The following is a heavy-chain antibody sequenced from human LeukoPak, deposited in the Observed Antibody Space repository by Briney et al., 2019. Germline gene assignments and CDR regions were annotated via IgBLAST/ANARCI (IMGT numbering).Heavy chain of an antibody. D-gene: IGHD6-19*01. Sequence: GGSLRLSCAASGFTFSSYSMNWVRQAPGKGLEWVSSISSSSSYIYYADSVKGRSTISRDNAKNSLYLQMNSLRAEDTAVYYCARDGIAVAGFPFDYWGQGTLVTVSS. J-gene: IGHJ4*02. CDR2: ISSSSSYI. V-gene: IGHV3-21*01. CDR3: ARDGIAVAGFPFDY. CDR1: GFTFSSYS.